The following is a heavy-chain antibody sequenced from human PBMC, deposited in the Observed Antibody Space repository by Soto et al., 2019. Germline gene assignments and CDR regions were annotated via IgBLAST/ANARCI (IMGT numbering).Heavy chain of an antibody. J-gene: IGHJ5*02. CDR1: GGSISSGGYY. CDR3: ARDRVREHWFDP. D-gene: IGHD6-13*01. CDR2: IYYSGST. V-gene: IGHV4-31*03. Sequence: PSETLSLTCTVSGGSISSGGYYWSWIRQHPGKGLEWIGYIYYSGSTYCNPSLKSRVTISVDTSKNQFSLKLSSVTAADTAVYYCARDRVREHWFDPWGQGTLVTVSS.